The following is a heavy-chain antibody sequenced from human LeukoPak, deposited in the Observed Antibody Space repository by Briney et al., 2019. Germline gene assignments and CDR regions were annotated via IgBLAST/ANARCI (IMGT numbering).Heavy chain of an antibody. J-gene: IGHJ4*02. Sequence: SETLSLTCTVSGVSISSYYWSWIRQPPGKGLEWIGYIYYSGSTNYNPSLKSRITISVDTSKNQFSLKLSSVTAADTAVYYCARADDTAMAHPFDYWGQGTLVTVSS. CDR2: IYYSGST. V-gene: IGHV4-59*12. D-gene: IGHD5-18*01. CDR1: GVSISSYY. CDR3: ARADDTAMAHPFDY.